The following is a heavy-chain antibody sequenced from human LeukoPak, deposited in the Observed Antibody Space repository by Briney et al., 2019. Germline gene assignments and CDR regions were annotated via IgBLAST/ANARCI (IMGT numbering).Heavy chain of an antibody. CDR1: GGSISSYY. Sequence: SETLSLTCTVSGGSISSYYWSWIRQPAGKGLEWIGHIYTSGSTNYNPSPKSRVTMSVDTSKNQFSLKLSSVTAADTAVYYCARHVPYYDFWSGYYYDYWGQGTLVTVSS. D-gene: IGHD3-3*01. CDR3: ARHVPYYDFWSGYYYDY. CDR2: IYTSGST. J-gene: IGHJ4*02. V-gene: IGHV4-4*07.